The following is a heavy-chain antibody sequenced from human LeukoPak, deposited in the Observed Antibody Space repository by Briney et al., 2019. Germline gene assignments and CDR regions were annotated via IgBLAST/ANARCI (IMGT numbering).Heavy chain of an antibody. CDR2: INSDGSST. CDR1: GFTFSSYW. Sequence: GGSLRLSCAASGFTFSSYWMHWVRQAPGKGLVWVSRINSDGSSTSYADSVKGRFTISRDNAKNTLYLQMNSLRAEDTAVYYCARGYCSGGSCYPGTDWGQGTLVTVSS. D-gene: IGHD2-15*01. V-gene: IGHV3-74*01. CDR3: ARGYCSGGSCYPGTD. J-gene: IGHJ4*02.